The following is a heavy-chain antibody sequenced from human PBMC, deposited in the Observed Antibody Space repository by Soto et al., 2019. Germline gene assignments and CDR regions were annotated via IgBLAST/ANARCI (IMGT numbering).Heavy chain of an antibody. CDR3: ARLSGSSNYGITGNFDY. Sequence: GGSLRLSCAASGFTFSSYSMNWVRQAPGKGLEWVSYISSSSSTIYYADSVKGRFTISRDNAKNSLYLQMNSLRAEDTAVYYCARLSGSSNYGITGNFDYWGQGTLVTVSS. CDR1: GFTFSSYS. D-gene: IGHD1-20*01. V-gene: IGHV3-48*01. J-gene: IGHJ4*02. CDR2: ISSSSSTI.